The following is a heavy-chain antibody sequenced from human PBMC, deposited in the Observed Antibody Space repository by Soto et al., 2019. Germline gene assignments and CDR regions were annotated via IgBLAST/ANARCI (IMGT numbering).Heavy chain of an antibody. CDR1: GYTFTSYG. CDR3: ARKSSSSSWFDP. V-gene: IGHV1-18*01. J-gene: IGHJ5*02. CDR2: ISAYNGNT. Sequence: QVQLVQSGAEVKKPGASVKVSCKASGYTFTSYGISWVRQAPGQGLEWMGWISAYNGNTNYAQNFQGRVTMTADPSTRTAYMDLRSLRSDDTAVYFCARKSSSSSWFDPWGQGTLVTVSS. D-gene: IGHD6-6*01.